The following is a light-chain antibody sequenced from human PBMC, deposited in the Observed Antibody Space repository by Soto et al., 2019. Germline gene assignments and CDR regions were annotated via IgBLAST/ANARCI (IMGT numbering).Light chain of an antibody. J-gene: IGKJ4*01. CDR1: QTVNNNY. V-gene: IGKV3-20*01. Sequence: EHVLTQSPGTLSLSPWERATLSCSASQTVNNNYLAWYQHIPGQAPRLLISGASVRATCTPDRFSGSASGTDFTLTISRLEHDAFAVYYCQQYGSSPLTFGGGINVDIK. CDR2: GAS. CDR3: QQYGSSPLT.